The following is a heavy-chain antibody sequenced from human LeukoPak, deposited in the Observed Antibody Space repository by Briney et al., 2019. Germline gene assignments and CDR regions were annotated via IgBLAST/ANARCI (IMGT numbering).Heavy chain of an antibody. V-gene: IGHV4-59*08. CDR1: GGSFSGYY. Sequence: SETLSLTCAVYGGSFSGYYWSWIRQPPGKGLEWIGYIYYSGSTNYNPSLKSRVTISVDTSKNQFSLKLGSVTAADTAVYYCARTPYYYDSSGYYYGIFDYWGQGTLVTVSS. CDR3: ARTPYYYDSSGYYYGIFDY. J-gene: IGHJ4*02. CDR2: IYYSGST. D-gene: IGHD3-22*01.